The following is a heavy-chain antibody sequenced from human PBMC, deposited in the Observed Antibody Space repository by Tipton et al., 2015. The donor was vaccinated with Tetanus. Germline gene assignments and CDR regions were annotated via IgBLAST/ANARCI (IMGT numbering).Heavy chain of an antibody. Sequence: QLVQSGGGLIQPGGSLRLSCAASGLNVINNYMSWVRQAPGKGLEWVSSISSSSRYIYYADSVKGRFTISRDNAKNSLYLQMNSLRAEDAAVYSCARGMAEASNCGGDCYSDYWGQGTLVTVSS. CDR2: ISSSSRYI. D-gene: IGHD2-21*02. CDR1: GLNVINNY. J-gene: IGHJ4*02. CDR3: ARGMAEASNCGGDCYSDY. V-gene: IGHV3-21*01.